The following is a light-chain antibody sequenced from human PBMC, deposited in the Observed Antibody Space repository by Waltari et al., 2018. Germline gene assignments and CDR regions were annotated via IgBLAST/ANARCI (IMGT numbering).Light chain of an antibody. Sequence: EVVLTQSPVTLSLSAGERASLSCRASESVSKYLAWYQQRPGQPPRLHIYDTSNRAAGVPGRFSGSGYGTDVTLTITSLEAEDFAVYFCQQGSILPLTFGGGTRVEIK. CDR1: ESVSKY. V-gene: IGKV3-11*01. CDR3: QQGSILPLT. CDR2: DTS. J-gene: IGKJ4*01.